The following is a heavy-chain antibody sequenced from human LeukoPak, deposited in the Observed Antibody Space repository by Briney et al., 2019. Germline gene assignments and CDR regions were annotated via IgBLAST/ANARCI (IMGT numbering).Heavy chain of an antibody. V-gene: IGHV3-21*01. CDR2: ISSSSSYI. Sequence: GGSLRLSCAASGFTFSSYSMNWVRQAPGKGLEWVASISSSSSYIYYADSVKGRFTISRDNAKNSLYLQMNSLRAEDTAVYYCARDLGYCSGGSCPARGYWGQGTPVTVSS. D-gene: IGHD2-15*01. CDR3: ARDLGYCSGGSCPARGY. CDR1: GFTFSSYS. J-gene: IGHJ4*02.